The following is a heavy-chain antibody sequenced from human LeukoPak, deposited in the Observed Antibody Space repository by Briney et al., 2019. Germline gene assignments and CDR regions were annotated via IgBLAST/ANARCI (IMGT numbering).Heavy chain of an antibody. J-gene: IGHJ6*02. V-gene: IGHV3-13*01. D-gene: IGHD2-15*01. CDR3: ARAPARCYPPTCYYGMDV. Sequence: GSLRLSCAASGFTFSSYDMHWVRQATGKGLEWVSAIGTAGDTYYPGSVKGRFTISRENAKNSLYLQMNSLRAGDTVVYYCARAPARCYPPTCYYGMDVWGQGTTVTVSS. CDR2: IGTAGDT. CDR1: GFTFSSYD.